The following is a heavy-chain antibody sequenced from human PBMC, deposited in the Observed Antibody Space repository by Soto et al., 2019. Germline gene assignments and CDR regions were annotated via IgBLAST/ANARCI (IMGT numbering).Heavy chain of an antibody. J-gene: IGHJ6*02. CDR2: IDASGNT. D-gene: IGHD1-1*01. CDR3: ARFSNNWFQTEGMDV. CDR1: VDSITTYY. Sequence: PSETLSLTCTVSVDSITTYYWNWIRQPAGKGLEWIGRIDASGNTNYNPSLNSRVTLSVDTSKEQFSLKLTSVTAADTAVYYCARFSNNWFQTEGMDVWGQGTTVTSP. V-gene: IGHV4-4*07.